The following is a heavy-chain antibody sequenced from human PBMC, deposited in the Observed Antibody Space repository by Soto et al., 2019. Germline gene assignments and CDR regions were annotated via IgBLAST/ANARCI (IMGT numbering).Heavy chain of an antibody. CDR1: GGSISSGDYY. J-gene: IGHJ3*02. V-gene: IGHV4-30-4*01. CDR2: IYYSGST. Sequence: QVQLQESGPGLVKPSQTLSLTCTVSGGSISSGDYYWSWLRQPPGKGLEWIGYIYYSGSTYYNPSLKSRVTISVATSKNQFSLKLSSVTAADTAVYYCARNYDFWSGYYDDAFDIWGQGTMVTVSS. CDR3: ARNYDFWSGYYDDAFDI. D-gene: IGHD3-3*01.